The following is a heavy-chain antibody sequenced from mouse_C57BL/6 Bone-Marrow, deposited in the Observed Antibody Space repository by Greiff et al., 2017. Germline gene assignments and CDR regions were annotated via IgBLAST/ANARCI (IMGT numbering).Heavy chain of an antibody. CDR2: ISSGGDYI. CDR3: TRDDGYGDN. Sequence: EVKLVESGEGLVQPGGSLKLSCAASGFTFSSYAMSWVRQTPEKRLEWVAYISSGGDYIYYADTVKGRFTISRDNARNTLYLQMRSLESEDTTMYYCTRDDGYGDNWGQGNTPTVSS. V-gene: IGHV5-9-1*02. J-gene: IGHJ2*01. D-gene: IGHD2-3*01. CDR1: GFTFSSYA.